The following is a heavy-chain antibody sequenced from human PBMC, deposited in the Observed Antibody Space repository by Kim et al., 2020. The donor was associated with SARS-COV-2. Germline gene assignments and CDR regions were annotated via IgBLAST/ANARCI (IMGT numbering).Heavy chain of an antibody. D-gene: IGHD3-22*01. J-gene: IGHJ5*02. CDR3: ARAPHSYDSNTYARSWFAP. V-gene: IGHV1-69*13. Sequence: SVKVSCKASGGAFNSYAINWVRQAPGQGLEWVGGFSPFFGTAVYAQKFQGRATISADESTTTAYMELRSLGSEDTALYYCARAPHSYDSNTYARSWFAP. CDR2: FSPFFGTA. CDR1: GGAFNSYA.